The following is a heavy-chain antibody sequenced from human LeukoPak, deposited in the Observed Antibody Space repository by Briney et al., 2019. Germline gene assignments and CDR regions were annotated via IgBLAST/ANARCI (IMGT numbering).Heavy chain of an antibody. J-gene: IGHJ4*02. Sequence: SETLSLTCAVSGASISSYKWWSWVRQPPGKGLEWIGEINHSGNTNYSPSLKSRVTMSTDKSKNEFSLRLTSVTAADTAVYYCARAGVWLPAVWGQGTLVTVSS. CDR1: GASISSYKW. CDR3: ARAGVWLPAV. V-gene: IGHV4-4*02. CDR2: INHSGNT. D-gene: IGHD3-9*01.